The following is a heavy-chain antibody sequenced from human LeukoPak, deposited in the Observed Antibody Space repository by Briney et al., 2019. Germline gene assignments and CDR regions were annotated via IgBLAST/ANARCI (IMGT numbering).Heavy chain of an antibody. CDR2: IIPIFGTA. Sequence: GASVKVSCTASGGTFSSYAISWVRQAPGQGLEWMGRIIPIFGTANYAQKFPGRVTITTDESTSTAYMELSSLRSEDTAVYYCARGDGNNAFDIWGQGTMVTVSS. D-gene: IGHD4-23*01. V-gene: IGHV1-69*05. CDR1: GGTFSSYA. CDR3: ARGDGNNAFDI. J-gene: IGHJ3*02.